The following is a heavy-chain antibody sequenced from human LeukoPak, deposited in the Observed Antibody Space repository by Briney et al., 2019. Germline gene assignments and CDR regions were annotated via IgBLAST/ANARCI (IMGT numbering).Heavy chain of an antibody. Sequence: ASVKVSCKASGYTFTNHAINWVRQAPGQRLEYMGWIDTNTGNPTSAQAFTGRIVFSLDTSVSTAYLDIRRLKAEDTAVYFCARRSMVQHLDVWGKGTTVIVSS. CDR1: GYTFTNHA. D-gene: IGHD3-10*01. J-gene: IGHJ6*04. CDR2: IDTNTGNP. V-gene: IGHV7-4-1*02. CDR3: ARRSMVQHLDV.